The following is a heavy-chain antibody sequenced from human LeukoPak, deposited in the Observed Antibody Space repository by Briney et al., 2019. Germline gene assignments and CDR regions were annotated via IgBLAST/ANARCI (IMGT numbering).Heavy chain of an antibody. CDR2: IKQDGSEK. CDR1: GFTFSSYW. Sequence: PGGSLRLSCAASGFTFSSYWMSWVRQAPGKGLEWVANIKQDGSEKYYVDSVKGRFTISRDNAKNSLYLQMNSLRAEDSAVYYCARTYGSGSFHARAFDYWGQGTLVTVSS. CDR3: ARTYGSGSFHARAFDY. V-gene: IGHV3-7*01. J-gene: IGHJ4*02. D-gene: IGHD3-10*01.